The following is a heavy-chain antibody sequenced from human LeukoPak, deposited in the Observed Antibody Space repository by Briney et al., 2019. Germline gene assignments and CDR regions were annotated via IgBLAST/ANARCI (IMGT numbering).Heavy chain of an antibody. D-gene: IGHD3-3*01. CDR3: ARAPVYYDFWSGYYHFDY. Sequence: GASLEISCQGSGYPFTSYWIGWVRQLPGKGLEWMGIIYPGDSDTRYSPSFQGQVTISADKSISTAYLQWSSLKASDTAMYYCARAPVYYDFWSGYYHFDYWGQGTLVTVSS. CDR2: IYPGDSDT. J-gene: IGHJ4*02. V-gene: IGHV5-51*01. CDR1: GYPFTSYW.